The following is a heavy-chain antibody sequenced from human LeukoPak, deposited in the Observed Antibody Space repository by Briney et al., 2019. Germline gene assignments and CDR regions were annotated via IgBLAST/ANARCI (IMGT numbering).Heavy chain of an antibody. CDR2: ISSSSSYI. Sequence: TGGSLRLSCAASGFTFSSYSMNWVRQAPGKGLEWVSSISSSSSYIYYADSVKGRFTISRDNAKNSLYLQMNSLRAEDTAVYYCARGFSSSWGYYYYGMDVWGQGTTVTVSS. CDR1: GFTFSSYS. V-gene: IGHV3-21*01. CDR3: ARGFSSSWGYYYYGMDV. D-gene: IGHD6-13*01. J-gene: IGHJ6*02.